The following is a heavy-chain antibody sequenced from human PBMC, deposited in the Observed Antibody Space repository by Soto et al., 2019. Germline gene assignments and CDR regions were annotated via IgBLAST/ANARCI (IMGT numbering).Heavy chain of an antibody. CDR2: IYYSGSS. D-gene: IGHD6-6*01. Sequence: QLQLQESGPGLVKPSETLSVTCTVFGGSISSRSYYWGWIRQPPGKGLEWIGSIYYSGSSYYNPSLRSRVSISVDTSKNQFSLKLSSVTAADTAVYYCARHWLYSSSSNPWYFDLWGRGTLVTVSS. V-gene: IGHV4-39*01. CDR3: ARHWLYSSSSNPWYFDL. J-gene: IGHJ2*01. CDR1: GGSISSRSYY.